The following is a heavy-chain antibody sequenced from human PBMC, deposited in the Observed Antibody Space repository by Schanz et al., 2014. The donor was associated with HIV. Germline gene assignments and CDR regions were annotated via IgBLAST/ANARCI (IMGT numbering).Heavy chain of an antibody. CDR1: RFTFSTYG. V-gene: IGHV3-33*01. CDR2: IWYDGTNK. D-gene: IGHD3-22*01. CDR3: ARDVSHDSSGHYSDYYYGMDV. Sequence: QVQLVESGGGVVQPGRSLRLSCAASRFTFSTYGMHWVRQAPGKGLEWVALIWYDGTNKYYADSVKGRFTISRDNSKNTLYLQMNSLRAEDTAVYYCARDVSHDSSGHYSDYYYGMDVWGQGTTVTVSS. J-gene: IGHJ6*02.